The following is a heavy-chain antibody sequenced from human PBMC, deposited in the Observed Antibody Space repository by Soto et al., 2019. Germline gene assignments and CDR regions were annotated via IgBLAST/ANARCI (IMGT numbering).Heavy chain of an antibody. Sequence: GGSLRLSCSPSGFTFGDYAMNWFRQAPGKGLEWVGFIKSKAFGGTPEYAASVKGRFTISRDDSMSIAYLQMSSLKTDDTAVYYCTRDHYGRGFSSGAFDSWGQGTQVTVSS. J-gene: IGHJ4*02. CDR1: GFTFGDYA. CDR3: TRDHYGRGFSSGAFDS. CDR2: IKSKAFGGTP. V-gene: IGHV3-49*03. D-gene: IGHD5-18*01.